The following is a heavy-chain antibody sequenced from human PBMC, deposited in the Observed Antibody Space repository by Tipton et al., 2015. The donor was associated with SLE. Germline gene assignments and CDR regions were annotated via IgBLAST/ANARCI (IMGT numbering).Heavy chain of an antibody. D-gene: IGHD3-22*01. CDR3: ARRITMIVVGIERGGYFDY. J-gene: IGHJ4*02. V-gene: IGHV3-48*03. Sequence: SLRLSCAASGFTFSSYEMNWVRQAPGKGLEWVSYISSSGSTIYYADSVKGRFTISRDNAKNSLYLQMNSLRAEDTAVYYCARRITMIVVGIERGGYFDYWGQGTLVTVSS. CDR2: ISSSGSTI. CDR1: GFTFSSYE.